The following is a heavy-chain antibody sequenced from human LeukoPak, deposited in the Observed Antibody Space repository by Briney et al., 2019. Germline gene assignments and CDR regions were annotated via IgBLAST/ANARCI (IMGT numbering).Heavy chain of an antibody. CDR1: GFSFSTYW. V-gene: IGHV3-7*03. D-gene: IGHD6-19*01. J-gene: IGHJ4*02. CDR3: ARGGWAVDH. CDR2: IKPDGSQQ. Sequence: GGSLRLSCAASGFSFSTYWMSWLRQAPGKGPEWVANIKPDGSQQKYVDSVKGRFNIPRDNAKHSFYLQLNTLRFEDTALYYGARGGWAVDHWGQGTQVTVSS.